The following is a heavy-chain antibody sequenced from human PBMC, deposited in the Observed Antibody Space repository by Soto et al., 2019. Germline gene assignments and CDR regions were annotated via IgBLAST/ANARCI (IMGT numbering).Heavy chain of an antibody. D-gene: IGHD3-10*01. CDR3: ARGLGLRGSGSYGMVDY. CDR2: IYYSGST. J-gene: IGHJ4*02. CDR1: GGSISSGGYS. Sequence: SETLSLTCAVSGGSISSGGYSWSWIRQPPGKGPEWIGNIYYSGSTYYNPSLKSRVTMSVDTSKNQFSLKLSSVTAADTAVYYCARGLGLRGSGSYGMVDYWGQGTLVTVSS. V-gene: IGHV4-30-2*03.